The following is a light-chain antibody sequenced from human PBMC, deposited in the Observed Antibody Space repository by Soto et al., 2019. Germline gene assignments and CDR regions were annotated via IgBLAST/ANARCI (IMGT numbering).Light chain of an antibody. CDR3: QQYGSSGT. CDR2: GAS. V-gene: IGKV3-20*01. Sequence: EIMLTQSPVTLSLSPGAGAPLSCRASQSVTGSYLAWYQQKPGRTPRLLIYGASNRATGIPDRFSGSGSGTDFTLTISRLEPEDFAVYYCQQYGSSGTFGQGTKVDIK. CDR1: QSVTGSY. J-gene: IGKJ1*01.